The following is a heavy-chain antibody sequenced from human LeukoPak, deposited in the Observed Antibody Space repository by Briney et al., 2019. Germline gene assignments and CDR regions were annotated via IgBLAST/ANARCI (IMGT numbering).Heavy chain of an antibody. D-gene: IGHD6-19*01. Sequence: GGSLRLSCAASGFTFSSTYAMHWVRQAPGKGLEWVSTISGSGGNTYYADSVKGRFTISRDNAKNSLYLQMNSLRAEDTAVYYCARDLRLGSDYWGQGTLVTVSS. V-gene: IGHV3-21*01. CDR3: ARDLRLGSDY. CDR1: GFTFSSTYA. CDR2: ISGSGGNT. J-gene: IGHJ4*02.